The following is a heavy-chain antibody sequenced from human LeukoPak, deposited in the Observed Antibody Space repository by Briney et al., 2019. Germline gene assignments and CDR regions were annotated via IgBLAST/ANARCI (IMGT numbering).Heavy chain of an antibody. J-gene: IGHJ4*02. CDR1: GFTFSSYS. CDR3: ARDSGSYWGFDY. V-gene: IGHV3-48*02. CDR2: ISSSSTI. Sequence: GGSLRLSCAASGFTFSSYSMNWVRQAPGKGLEWVSYISSSSTIYYADSVKGRFTISRDNAKNSLYLQMNSLRDEDTAVYYCARDSGSYWGFDYWGQGTLVTVSS. D-gene: IGHD1-26*01.